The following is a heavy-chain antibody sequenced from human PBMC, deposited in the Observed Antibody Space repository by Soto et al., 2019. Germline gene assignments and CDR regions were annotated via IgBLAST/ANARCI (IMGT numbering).Heavy chain of an antibody. CDR2: ISISDNNV. Sequence: DVQLVESGGGLVQPGGSLRLSCAASGFTFNTYSMNWVRQAPGMGLEWVSYISISDNNVYYTDSVQGRFTVSRDNVETSLYLRMNSLRDEDTAVYYCARDWQYAFDVWGEGIMVTVSS. CDR3: ARDWQYAFDV. CDR1: GFTFNTYS. J-gene: IGHJ3*01. V-gene: IGHV3-48*02.